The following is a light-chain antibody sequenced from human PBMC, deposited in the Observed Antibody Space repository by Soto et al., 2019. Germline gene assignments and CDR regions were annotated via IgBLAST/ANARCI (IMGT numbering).Light chain of an antibody. J-gene: IGKJ1*01. CDR3: LQDNIYPWT. Sequence: AIQMTQSPSSLSAFVGDRVTITCRASQDIRNDLGWYQQKPGKAPKLLIYAASKLQSGVPSRFSGSGSGTDFTLTISSLQHEDLATYDCLQDNIYPWTFGQGTKVEIK. V-gene: IGKV1-6*01. CDR1: QDIRND. CDR2: AAS.